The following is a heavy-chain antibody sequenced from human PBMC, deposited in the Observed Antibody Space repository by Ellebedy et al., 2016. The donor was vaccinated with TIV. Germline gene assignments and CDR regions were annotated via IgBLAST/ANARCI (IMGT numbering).Heavy chain of an antibody. CDR2: INMNTGNP. CDR3: ARDARSITVAGTLDP. Sequence: ASVKVSCKASGYTFTGYPMNWVRQAPGQGLEWLGWINMNTGNPTYAQGFTGRFVFSLDTSVSTAYLQITSLKAEDTAVYYCARDARSITVAGTLDPWGQGTLVTVSS. CDR1: GYTFTGYP. D-gene: IGHD6-19*01. J-gene: IGHJ5*02. V-gene: IGHV7-4-1*02.